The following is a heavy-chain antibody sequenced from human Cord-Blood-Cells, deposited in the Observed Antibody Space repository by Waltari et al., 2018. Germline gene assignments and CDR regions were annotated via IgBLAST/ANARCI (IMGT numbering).Heavy chain of an antibody. J-gene: IGHJ4*02. V-gene: IGHV4-30-2*01. CDR3: ARGRFLEWLLFDY. D-gene: IGHD3-3*01. CDR1: GGSISSGGYS. Sequence: QLQLQESGSGLVKPSQTLSLTCAVSGGSISSGGYSWSWIRQPPGKGLEWIGYIYHSGGTYYNPALKSRVTIAVDRAKNQFSLKLSSVTAADTAVYYCARGRFLEWLLFDYWGQGTLVTVSS. CDR2: IYHSGGT.